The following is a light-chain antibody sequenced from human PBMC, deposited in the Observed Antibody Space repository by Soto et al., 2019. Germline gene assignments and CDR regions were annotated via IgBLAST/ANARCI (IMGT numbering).Light chain of an antibody. CDR1: QGISSY. CDR2: AAS. J-gene: IGKJ4*01. CDR3: QKYNSAPLT. Sequence: IQMTQSPSSLSASVGDRVTITCRASQGISSYLAWYQQKPGKVPKLLIYAASTLQSGVPSRFSGSGSGTDFTLTISSLQPEDVATYYCQKYNSAPLTFGGGTKVEIK. V-gene: IGKV1-27*01.